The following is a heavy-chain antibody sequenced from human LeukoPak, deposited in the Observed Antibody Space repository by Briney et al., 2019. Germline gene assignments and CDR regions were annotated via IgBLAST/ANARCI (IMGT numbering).Heavy chain of an antibody. CDR1: GGSISSSSYY. CDR2: VYYSGST. V-gene: IGHV4-39*01. J-gene: IGHJ4*02. Sequence: SGTPSLTCTVSGGSISSSSYYWGWIRQPPGKGLEWIGSVYYSGSTYYNPSLKSRVTISVDTSKNQFSLKLSSVTAADTAVYYCARLRMAVAVYYFDYWGQGTLVTVPS. D-gene: IGHD6-19*01. CDR3: ARLRMAVAVYYFDY.